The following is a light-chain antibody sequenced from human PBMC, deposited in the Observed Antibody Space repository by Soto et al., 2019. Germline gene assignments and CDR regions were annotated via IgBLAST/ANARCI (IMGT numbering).Light chain of an antibody. CDR1: QRISSNN. J-gene: IGKJ1*01. CDR3: QQYDTSPGT. V-gene: IGKV3-20*01. CDR2: DAA. Sequence: EIVLTQSPGTLSLSPGETATLSCRASQRISSNNLAWYRQKPGQAPRLLIFDAATRATGIPDRLSGSGSGTDFTLTISTLEPGDFAVYYCQQYDTSPGTFGQGTKVEIK.